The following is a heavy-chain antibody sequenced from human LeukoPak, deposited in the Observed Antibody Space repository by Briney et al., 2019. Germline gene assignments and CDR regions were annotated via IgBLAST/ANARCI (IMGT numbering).Heavy chain of an antibody. CDR3: VISSGWKGGYYFDF. CDR2: ISGSSSTI. Sequence: QPGGSLGLSCAASGFTFSSYEMNWVRQAPGKGLEWVSYISGSSSTIYYADSVKGRFTISRDNAKNSLYLQMNSLRAEDTGVYYCVISSGWKGGYYFDFWGQGTLVTVSA. D-gene: IGHD6-19*01. V-gene: IGHV3-48*03. CDR1: GFTFSSYE. J-gene: IGHJ4*02.